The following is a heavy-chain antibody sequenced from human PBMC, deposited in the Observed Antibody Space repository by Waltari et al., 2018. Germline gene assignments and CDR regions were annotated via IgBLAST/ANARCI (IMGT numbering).Heavy chain of an antibody. D-gene: IGHD1-7*01. Sequence: EVQLVESGGGLVQPGRSLRLSCTASGFTFGAYAMSWVRQAPGKRLEWVGFIRSKADGGRTEYDASVKGRVTISREDSKSIAYLQMNSRTTEDTSVYYCTRAQPGTTPDYWGQGTLVTVSS. CDR2: IRSKADGGRT. J-gene: IGHJ4*02. CDR1: GFTFGAYA. CDR3: TRAQPGTTPDY. V-gene: IGHV3-49*04.